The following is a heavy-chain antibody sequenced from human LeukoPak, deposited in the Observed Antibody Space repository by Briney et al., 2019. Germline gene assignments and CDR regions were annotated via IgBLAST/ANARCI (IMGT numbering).Heavy chain of an antibody. J-gene: IGHJ4*02. CDR1: GGTFSSYA. CDR2: ISAYNGNT. D-gene: IGHD3-10*01. CDR3: ARDPAGYGSGSYYYDY. Sequence: ASVKVSCKASGGTFSSYAISWVRQAPGQGLEWMGWISAYNGNTNYAQKLQGRVTMTTDTSTSTAYMELRSLRSDDTAVYYCARDPAGYGSGSYYYDYWGQGTLVTVSS. V-gene: IGHV1-18*01.